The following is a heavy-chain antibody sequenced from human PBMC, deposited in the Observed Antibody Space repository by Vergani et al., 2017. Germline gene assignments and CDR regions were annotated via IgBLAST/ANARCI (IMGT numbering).Heavy chain of an antibody. CDR2: IYYSGST. D-gene: IGHD2-2*01. J-gene: IGHJ3*02. V-gene: IGHV4-59*01. CDR1: GGSISSYY. Sequence: QVQLQESGPGLVKPSETLSLTCTVSGGSISSYYWSWIRQPPGKGLEWIGYIYYSGSTNYNPSLKSRVTISVDTSKNQFSLKLSSVTAADTAVYYCACDCSSTSCYRAFDIWGQGTMVTVSS. CDR3: ACDCSSTSCYRAFDI.